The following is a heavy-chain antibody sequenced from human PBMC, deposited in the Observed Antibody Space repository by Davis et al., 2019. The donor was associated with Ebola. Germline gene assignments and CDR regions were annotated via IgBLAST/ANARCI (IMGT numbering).Heavy chain of an antibody. J-gene: IGHJ4*02. CDR1: GDSFTSYW. D-gene: IGHD3-22*01. Sequence: GESLNISCQGSGDSFTSYWIAWVRQMPGKGLELMGIIHPGDSDTRYSPSFQGQVTISADKSISTAYLQWSSLKASDTAMYYCARQNYYDRSGTNFPFDYWGQGTLVTVSS. CDR2: IHPGDSDT. CDR3: ARQNYYDRSGTNFPFDY. V-gene: IGHV5-51*01.